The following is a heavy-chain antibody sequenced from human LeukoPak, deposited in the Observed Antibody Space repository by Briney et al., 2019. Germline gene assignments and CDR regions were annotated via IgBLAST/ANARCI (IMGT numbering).Heavy chain of an antibody. CDR1: GFTFSSYG. V-gene: IGHV3-33*01. CDR2: IWYDGSNK. D-gene: IGHD4-17*01. Sequence: HPGGSLRLSCAASGFTFSSYGMHWLRQAPGKGLEWVAVIWYDGSNKYCADSVKGRFTISRDNSKNTLYLQMNSLRAEDTAVYYCARGYGDKASNLYYYYGMDVWGQGTTVTVSS. CDR3: ARGYGDKASNLYYYYGMDV. J-gene: IGHJ6*02.